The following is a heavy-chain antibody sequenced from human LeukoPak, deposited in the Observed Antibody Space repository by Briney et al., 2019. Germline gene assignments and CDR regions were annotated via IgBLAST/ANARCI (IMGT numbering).Heavy chain of an antibody. CDR3: ARGRQQLENFDY. D-gene: IGHD6-13*01. V-gene: IGHV4-39*07. J-gene: IGHJ4*02. Sequence: SETLSLTCTVSGGSISSSSYYWGWIRQPPGKGLEWIGSIYYSGSTYYNPSLKSRVTISVDTSKNQFSLKLSSVTAADTAVYYCARGRQQLENFDYWGQGTLVTVSS. CDR2: IYYSGST. CDR1: GGSISSSSYY.